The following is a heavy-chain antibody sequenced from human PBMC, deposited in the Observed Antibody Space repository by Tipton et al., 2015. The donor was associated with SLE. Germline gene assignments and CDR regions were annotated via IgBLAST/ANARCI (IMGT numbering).Heavy chain of an antibody. Sequence: GLVKPSETLSLICNVSGHSISSGYYWGWIRQFPGKGLEWIGSFYHSGSTYYNPSLKSRVTISVDTSKNQFSLPLSSVTAADTAGYYCARAAPSGYHFDCWCQGTLVTVSS. CDR1: GHSISSGYY. CDR3: ARAAPSGYHFDC. V-gene: IGHV4-38-2*02. CDR2: FYHSGST. J-gene: IGHJ4*02. D-gene: IGHD3-22*01.